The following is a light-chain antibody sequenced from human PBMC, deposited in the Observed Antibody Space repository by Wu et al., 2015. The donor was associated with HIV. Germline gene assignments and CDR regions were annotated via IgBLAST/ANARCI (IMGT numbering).Light chain of an antibody. V-gene: IGKV1-27*01. J-gene: IGKJ1*01. CDR1: QGISNF. Sequence: DIQMTQSPSSLSASVGDRVTITCRASQGISNFLAWYQQKPGKPPKVLIYAASTLQSGVPSRFSGSGSGTDFTLTISSLQPEDVAVYYCQLCGSSPRWTFGQGTKVEIK. CDR3: QLCGSSPRWT. CDR2: AAS.